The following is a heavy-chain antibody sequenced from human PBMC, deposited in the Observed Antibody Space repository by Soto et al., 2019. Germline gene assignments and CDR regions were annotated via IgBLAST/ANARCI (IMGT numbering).Heavy chain of an antibody. Sequence: SCAASGFTFRSYAMSWVRQAPGKGLEWVSSIDGSGRNTYYADSVKGRFTISRDNLKNTVSVQMNGLRVEDTALYFCAKDAGSVCSGGSCYFQPPDSWGQGNLVTVSS. CDR3: AKDAGSVCSGGSCYFQPPDS. J-gene: IGHJ4*02. V-gene: IGHV3-23*01. D-gene: IGHD2-15*01. CDR1: GFTFRSYA. CDR2: IDGSGRNT.